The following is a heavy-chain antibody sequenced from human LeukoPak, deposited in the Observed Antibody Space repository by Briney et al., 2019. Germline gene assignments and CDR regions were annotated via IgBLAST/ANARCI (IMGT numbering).Heavy chain of an antibody. V-gene: IGHV4-34*01. Sequence: PSETLSLTCAVYGGSFSGYYWSWIRQPPGKGLEWIGEINHSGSTNYNPSLKCRVTISVDTSKNQFSLKLSSVTAADTAVYYCASGLSRDGYNSGWGQGTLVTVSS. J-gene: IGHJ4*02. D-gene: IGHD5-24*01. CDR1: GGSFSGYY. CDR2: INHSGST. CDR3: ASGLSRDGYNSG.